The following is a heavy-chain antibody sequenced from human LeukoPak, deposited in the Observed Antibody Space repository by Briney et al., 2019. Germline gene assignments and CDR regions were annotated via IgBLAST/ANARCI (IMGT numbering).Heavy chain of an antibody. D-gene: IGHD1-1*01. CDR2: MKPNSGTT. CDR3: ARVLGSISH. V-gene: IGHV1-8*01. CDR1: RYTFSPCD. Sequence: SVKVSCKASRYTFSPCDINWVRQATGQGREWMGWMKPNSGTTGFAHKFQGRVTMPRDTSINTADMELSSLRSEDTAVYYCARVLGSISHWGQGTLVTVSS. J-gene: IGHJ4*02.